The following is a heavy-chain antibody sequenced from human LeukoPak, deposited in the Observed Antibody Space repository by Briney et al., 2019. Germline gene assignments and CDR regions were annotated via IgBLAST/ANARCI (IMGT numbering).Heavy chain of an antibody. CDR2: ISYDGSNK. D-gene: IGHD3-3*01. J-gene: IGHJ4*02. Sequence: GGSLRLSRAASGFTFSSYAMHWVRQAPGKGLEWVAVISYDGSNKYYADSVKGRFTISRDNSKNTLYLQMNSLRAEDTAVYYCARDPSFHYDFWSGYYGTLDYWGQGTLVTVSS. V-gene: IGHV3-30-3*01. CDR3: ARDPSFHYDFWSGYYGTLDY. CDR1: GFTFSSYA.